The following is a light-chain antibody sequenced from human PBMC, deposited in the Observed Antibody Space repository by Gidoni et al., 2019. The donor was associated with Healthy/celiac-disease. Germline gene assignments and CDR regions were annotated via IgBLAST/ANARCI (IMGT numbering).Light chain of an antibody. V-gene: IGKV1-39*01. CDR2: AAS. CDR3: QQSYRTS. J-gene: IGKJ3*01. CDR1: QSISSY. Sequence: DIQMTQSPSSLSASVGDRVTITCRESQSISSYLNWYQQKPGKAPKLLIYAASSLRSGVPSRCSRSSLQPEDFATYYCQQSYRTSFGPGTKVDIK.